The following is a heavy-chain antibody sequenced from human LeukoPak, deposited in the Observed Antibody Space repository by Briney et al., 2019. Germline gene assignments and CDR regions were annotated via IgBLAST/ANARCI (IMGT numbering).Heavy chain of an antibody. CDR1: GGSISSGGYY. V-gene: IGHV4-30-2*01. D-gene: IGHD6-13*01. J-gene: IGHJ4*02. Sequence: SETLSLTCTVSGGSISSGGYYWGWIRQPPGKGLEWIGYIYHSGSTYYNPSLKSRVTISVDRSKNQFSLKLSSVTAADTAVYYCARVKAAAAHRGVDYWGQGTLVTVSS. CDR3: ARVKAAAAHRGVDY. CDR2: IYHSGST.